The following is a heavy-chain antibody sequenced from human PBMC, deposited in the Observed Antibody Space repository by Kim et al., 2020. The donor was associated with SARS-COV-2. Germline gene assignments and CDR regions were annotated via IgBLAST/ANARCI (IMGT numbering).Heavy chain of an antibody. V-gene: IGHV1-46*01. Sequence: ASVKVSCKASGYTFTSYYMHWVRQAPGQGLEWMGIINPSGGSTSYAQKFQGRVTMTRDTSTSTVYMELSSLRSEDTAVYYCARDIDLIAAAGTNGYSWFDPWGQGTLVTVSS. CDR1: GYTFTSYY. CDR2: INPSGGST. D-gene: IGHD6-13*01. J-gene: IGHJ5*02. CDR3: ARDIDLIAAAGTNGYSWFDP.